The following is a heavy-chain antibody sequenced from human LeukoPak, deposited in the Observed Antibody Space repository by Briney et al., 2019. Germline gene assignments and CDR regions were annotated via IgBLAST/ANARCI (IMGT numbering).Heavy chain of an antibody. CDR1: GYTFTGYY. CDR2: INPNSGGT. J-gene: IGHJ3*02. CDR3: AFSSSWYGGAFDI. V-gene: IGHV1-2*06. D-gene: IGHD6-13*01. Sequence: ASVKVSCKASGYTFTGYYMHWVRQAPGQGLEWMGRINPNSGGTNYAQKFRGRVTMTRDTSISTAYMELSRLRSDDTAVYYCAFSSSWYGGAFDIWGQGTMVTVSS.